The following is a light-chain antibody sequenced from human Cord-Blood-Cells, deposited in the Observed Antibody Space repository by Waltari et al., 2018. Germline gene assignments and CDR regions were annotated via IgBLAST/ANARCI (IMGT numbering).Light chain of an antibody. V-gene: IGLV3-27*01. J-gene: IGLJ2*01. CDR2: KDS. CDR1: VLAKQY. CDR3: YSAADNNVV. Sequence: SYELTQPSSVSVSPGQTARRPCPGDVLAKQYARWFQQKPVQAPVLVIYKDSERPSGIPERFSGSSSGTTVTLTISGAQVEDEADYYCYSAADNNVVFGGGTKLTVL.